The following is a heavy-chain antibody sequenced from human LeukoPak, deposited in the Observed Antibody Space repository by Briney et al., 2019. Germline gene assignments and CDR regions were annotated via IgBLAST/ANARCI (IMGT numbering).Heavy chain of an antibody. CDR3: ARYQGELNFDY. CDR2: IYYSGST. CDR1: GGSISSSSYY. Sequence: SETLSLTCTVSGGSISSSSYYWGWIRQPPGKGLEWIGSIYYSGSTYYNPSLKSRVTISVDTSKNQFSLKLSSVTAADTAVYYCARYQGELNFDYWGQGTLVTVSS. V-gene: IGHV4-39*07. J-gene: IGHJ4*02. D-gene: IGHD1-26*01.